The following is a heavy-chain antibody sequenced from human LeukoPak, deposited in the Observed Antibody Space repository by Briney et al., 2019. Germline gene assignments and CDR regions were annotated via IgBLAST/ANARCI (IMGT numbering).Heavy chain of an antibody. J-gene: IGHJ4*02. CDR1: GGSITSSSYY. CDR3: ARGHCFGGDCYFDY. V-gene: IGHV4-39*01. CDR2: IYYSGST. Sequence: SETLSLTCTVSGGSITSSSYYWGWIRQRPGKGLEWIGSIYYSGSTYYNPSLKSRVTISVDTSKNQFSLKLSSVTAADTAVHYCARGHCFGGDCYFDYWGPGTLVTVSS. D-gene: IGHD2-21*02.